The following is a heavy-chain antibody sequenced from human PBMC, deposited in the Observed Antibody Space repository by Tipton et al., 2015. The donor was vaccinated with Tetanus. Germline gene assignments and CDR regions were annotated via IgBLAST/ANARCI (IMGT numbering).Heavy chain of an antibody. CDR3: ARGTWLYTSTYHRHWLDP. Sequence: TLSLTCTVSGGSISGYYWTWMRQPPGKGLEWLGYIYYRGETNYNPSVSSRLTISLDTSKNEFSLTLSSVTAADTAVYYCARGTWLYTSTYHRHWLDPWGQGTLVTVSS. CDR1: GGSISGYY. CDR2: IYYRGET. V-gene: IGHV4-59*12. D-gene: IGHD6-13*01. J-gene: IGHJ5*02.